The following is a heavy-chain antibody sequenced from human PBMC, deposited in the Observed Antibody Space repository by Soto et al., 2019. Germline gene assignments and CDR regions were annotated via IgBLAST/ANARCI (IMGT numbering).Heavy chain of an antibody. J-gene: IGHJ6*02. CDR1: GDSVSTNSAA. Sequence: QVQLQQSGPGLVKPSQTLSLTCVISGDSVSTNSAAWNWIRQSPSRGLEWLGRTYFWSRWKNDYAESVKSRITVNADASKNQFFLHLDSVTSEDTGVYYCARGRPSYYAMGVWGQGTAVTVSS. CDR2: TYFWSRWKN. V-gene: IGHV6-1*01. CDR3: ARGRPSYYAMGV.